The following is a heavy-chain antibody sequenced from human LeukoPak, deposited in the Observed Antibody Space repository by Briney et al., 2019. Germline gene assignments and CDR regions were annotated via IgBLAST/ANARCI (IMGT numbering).Heavy chain of an antibody. D-gene: IGHD1-26*01. J-gene: IGHJ4*02. Sequence: SVKVSCKASGGTFSSYAIGWVRQAPGQGLEWMGGIIPIFGTANYAQKFQGRVTITTDESTSTAYMELSSLRSEDTAVYYCASHHLVVGATAYFDYWGQGTLVTVSS. CDR1: GGTFSSYA. V-gene: IGHV1-69*05. CDR3: ASHHLVVGATAYFDY. CDR2: IIPIFGTA.